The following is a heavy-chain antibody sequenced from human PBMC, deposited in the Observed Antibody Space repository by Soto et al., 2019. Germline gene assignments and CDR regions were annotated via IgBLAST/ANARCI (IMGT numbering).Heavy chain of an antibody. Sequence: QVQLQQWGAGLLKPSETLSLTCVVSGGSLSDYFWSWIRQPPGMALEWIGEINTLGSINYNPSLKSRVTMTVDTSKNQFSLTLNSVTAADTATYYCARGGISHWAYFYYMDVWDRGTTVTVSS. CDR3: ARGGISHWAYFYYMDV. CDR2: INTLGSI. D-gene: IGHD2-21*01. J-gene: IGHJ6*03. V-gene: IGHV4-34*01. CDR1: GGSLSDYF.